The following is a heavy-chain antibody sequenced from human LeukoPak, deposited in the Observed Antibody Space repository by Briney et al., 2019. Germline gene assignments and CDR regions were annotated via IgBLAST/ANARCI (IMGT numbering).Heavy chain of an antibody. CDR2: IYYSGST. D-gene: IGHD6-13*01. CDR1: GGSISSGGYY. Sequence: SETLSLTCTVSGGSISSGGYYWSWIRQHPGKGLEWIGYIYYSGSTYYNLSLKSRVTISVDTSKNQFSLKLSSVTAADTAVYYCARRTAAAGYFDYWGQGTLVTVSS. V-gene: IGHV4-31*03. J-gene: IGHJ4*02. CDR3: ARRTAAAGYFDY.